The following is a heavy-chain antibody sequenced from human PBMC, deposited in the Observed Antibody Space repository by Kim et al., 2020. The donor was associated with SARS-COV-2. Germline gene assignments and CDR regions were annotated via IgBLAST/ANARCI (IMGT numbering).Heavy chain of an antibody. CDR3: ARQRRDYDILTGYYLTSFDY. D-gene: IGHD3-9*01. CDR2: ISSSSSYT. CDR1: GFTFSDYY. Sequence: GGSLRLSCAASGFTFSDYYMSWIRQAPGKGLEWVSYISSSSSYTNYADSVKGRFTISRDNAKNSLYLQMNSLRAEDTAVYYCARQRRDYDILTGYYLTSFDYWGQGTLVTVSS. V-gene: IGHV3-11*03. J-gene: IGHJ4*02.